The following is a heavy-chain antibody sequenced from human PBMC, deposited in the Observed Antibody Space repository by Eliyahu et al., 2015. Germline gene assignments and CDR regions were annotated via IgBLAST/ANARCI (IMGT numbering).Heavy chain of an antibody. V-gene: IGHV4-4*07. J-gene: IGHJ5*02. CDR2: LYISGST. Sequence: QVQLQESGPGLVKPSETLSLTCIVXGGSISSYYWSWIRQPAGKGLEWIGRLYISGSTNYNPSLKSRVTVSADTSKNHFSLKLSSVTAADTAIYYCAKDGGYCSGGTCLRSWGQGTLVTVSS. CDR3: AKDGGYCSGGTCLRS. CDR1: GGSISSYY. D-gene: IGHD2-15*01.